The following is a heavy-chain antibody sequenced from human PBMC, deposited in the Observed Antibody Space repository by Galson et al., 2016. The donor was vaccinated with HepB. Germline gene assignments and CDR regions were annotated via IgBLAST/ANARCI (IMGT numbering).Heavy chain of an antibody. D-gene: IGHD1-1*01. Sequence: SLRLSCAASGFSFSRYWMAWVRQAPGKGLEWVGNIRADGTANDYVDSVKGRFTMSRDNAQKSLFLQMTSLRVEDTAVYYCARENYWKVEQWAQGSLVTVSS. V-gene: IGHV3-7*03. CDR2: IRADGTAN. CDR3: ARENYWKVEQ. CDR1: GFSFSRYW. J-gene: IGHJ4*02.